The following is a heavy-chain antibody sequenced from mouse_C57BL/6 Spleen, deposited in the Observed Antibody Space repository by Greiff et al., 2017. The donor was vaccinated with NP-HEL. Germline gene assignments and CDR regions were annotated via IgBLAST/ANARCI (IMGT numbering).Heavy chain of an antibody. CDR1: GYTFTSYW. CDR2: INPSSGYT. J-gene: IGHJ1*03. D-gene: IGHD1-1*01. V-gene: IGHV1-7*01. CDR3: ARYRYYGSSYWYFGV. Sequence: VQVVESGAELAKPGASVKLSCKASGYTFTSYWMHWVKQRPGQGLEWIGYINPSSGYTKYNQKFKDKATLPADKSSSTAYMQLSSLTYEDSAVYYCARYRYYGSSYWYFGVWGTGTTVTVSS.